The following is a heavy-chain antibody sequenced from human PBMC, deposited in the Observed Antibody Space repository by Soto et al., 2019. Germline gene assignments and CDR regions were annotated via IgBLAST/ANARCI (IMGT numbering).Heavy chain of an antibody. D-gene: IGHD5-18*01. CDR2: INHSGST. CDR3: ARRGIQLWLAR. CDR1: GGSFSGFY. V-gene: IGHV4-34*01. Sequence: SETLSLTCAVYGGSFSGFYWSWIRQPPGKGLEWIGEINHSGSTNYNPSLNSRVTISVDTSKNQFSLKLSSVTAADTAVYYCARRGIQLWLARWGQGTLVTVSS. J-gene: IGHJ4*02.